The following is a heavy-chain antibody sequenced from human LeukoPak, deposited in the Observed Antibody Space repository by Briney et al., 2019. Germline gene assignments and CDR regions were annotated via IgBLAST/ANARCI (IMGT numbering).Heavy chain of an antibody. V-gene: IGHV4-39*07. CDR2: IYSSGST. D-gene: IGHD3-10*01. Sequence: SETLSLTCRVSGASINSGSNYWGWIRQPPGKTLEWIGSIYSSGSTYYNPSLKSRAIIMIDTPKNHFSLTLSSVTAADTAVYYCARSDGYGLVGIWGQGTMVTVSS. CDR1: GASINSGSNY. CDR3: ARSDGYGLVGI. J-gene: IGHJ3*02.